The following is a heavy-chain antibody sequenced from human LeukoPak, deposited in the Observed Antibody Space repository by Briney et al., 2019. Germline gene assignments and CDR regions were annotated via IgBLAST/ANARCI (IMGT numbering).Heavy chain of an antibody. Sequence: GGSLRLSCAASGFTFDDYAMHWVRQAPGKGLEWVSGISWNSGSIGYADSVKGRFTISRDNAKNSLYLQMNSLRAEDTALYYCAKDMLLWFGESPFDYWGQGTLVTVSS. CDR2: ISWNSGSI. CDR1: GFTFDDYA. CDR3: AKDMLLWFGESPFDY. J-gene: IGHJ4*02. D-gene: IGHD3-10*01. V-gene: IGHV3-9*01.